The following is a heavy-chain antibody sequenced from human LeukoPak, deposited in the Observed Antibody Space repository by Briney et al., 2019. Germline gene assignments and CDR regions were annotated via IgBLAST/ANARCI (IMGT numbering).Heavy chain of an antibody. J-gene: IGHJ5*02. CDR1: GYTFTSYG. Sequence: ASVKVSCKASGYTFTSYGISWARQAPGQGLEWMGWISAYNGNTNYAQKLQGRVTMTTDKSTSTAYMELRSLRSDDTAVYYCARNSGSYGWFDPWGQGTLVTVSS. CDR3: ARNSGSYGWFDP. V-gene: IGHV1-18*01. D-gene: IGHD1-26*01. CDR2: ISAYNGNT.